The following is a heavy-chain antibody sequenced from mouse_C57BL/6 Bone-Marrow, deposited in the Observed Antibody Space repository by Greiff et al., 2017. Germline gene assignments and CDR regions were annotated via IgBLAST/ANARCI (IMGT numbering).Heavy chain of an antibody. Sequence: EVQLMQSGGDLVKPGGSVKLSCAASGYTFSSYGMSWVRQTPDKSLEWIGTISTGGSYTYYPDNVKGRFTISRDNAKNTLYLQVSSLKSEDTAMYYCARHLGRYYAMDYWGQGTSVAVSS. J-gene: IGHJ4*01. CDR2: ISTGGSYT. CDR3: ARHLGRYYAMDY. D-gene: IGHD3-3*01. CDR1: GYTFSSYG. V-gene: IGHV5-6*01.